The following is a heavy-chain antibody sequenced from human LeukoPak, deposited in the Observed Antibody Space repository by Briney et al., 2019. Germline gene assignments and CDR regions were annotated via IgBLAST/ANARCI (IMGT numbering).Heavy chain of an antibody. CDR2: INHSGST. Sequence: DPSETLSLTCAVYGGSFSGYYWSWIRQPPGKGLEWIGEINHSGSTNYNPSLKSRVTISVDTSKNQFSLKLSSVTAADTAVYYCARIGRSRGYGSGSYFPTYYFDYWGQGTLVTVSS. CDR1: GGSFSGYY. J-gene: IGHJ4*02. D-gene: IGHD3-10*01. CDR3: ARIGRSRGYGSGSYFPTYYFDY. V-gene: IGHV4-34*01.